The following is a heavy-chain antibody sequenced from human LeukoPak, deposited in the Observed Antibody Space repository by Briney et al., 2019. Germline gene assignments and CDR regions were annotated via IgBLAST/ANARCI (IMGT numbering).Heavy chain of an antibody. Sequence: GGSLRLSCAASGFTFKSYSMNWVRQAPGEGLEWVSSISSSSDYIYYADSVKGRFTISRDNAKNSLYLQMNSLRAEDTAVYYCARAVGAADFDYWGQGTLVTVAS. CDR2: ISSSSDYI. V-gene: IGHV3-21*01. D-gene: IGHD1-26*01. CDR3: ARAVGAADFDY. J-gene: IGHJ4*02. CDR1: GFTFKSYS.